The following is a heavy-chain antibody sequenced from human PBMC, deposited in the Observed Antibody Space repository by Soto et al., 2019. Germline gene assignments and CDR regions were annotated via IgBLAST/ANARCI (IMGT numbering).Heavy chain of an antibody. D-gene: IGHD3-16*01. Sequence: QVQLQESGPGLVKPSENLSLTCTVSGGSISSYYWSWVRQPPGKGLEWIGYIYYRWSPNYNPSLKSRVSISVDTSQNQFALKLSSVTAAETAEYYCASRWGPVFDYWGQGTLVTVSS. V-gene: IGHV4-59*08. CDR1: GGSISSYY. J-gene: IGHJ4*02. CDR3: ASRWGPVFDY. CDR2: IYYRWSP.